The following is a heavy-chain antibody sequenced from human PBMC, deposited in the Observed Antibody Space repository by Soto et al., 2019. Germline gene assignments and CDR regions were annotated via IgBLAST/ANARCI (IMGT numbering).Heavy chain of an antibody. CDR3: ARDLSIAARPWFDP. CDR1: GDSVSSNSAA. J-gene: IGHJ5*02. Sequence: SPTLSLTCAISGDSVSSNSAAWNWIRQSPSRGLEWLGRTYYRSKWYNDYAVSVKSRITINPDTSKNQFSLQLNAVTPADTAVYYCARDLSIAARPWFDPWGQGTLVTVSS. CDR2: TYYRSKWYN. V-gene: IGHV6-1*01. D-gene: IGHD6-6*01.